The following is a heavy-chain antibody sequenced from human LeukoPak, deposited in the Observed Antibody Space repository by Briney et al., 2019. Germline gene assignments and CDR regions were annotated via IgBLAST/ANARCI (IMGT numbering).Heavy chain of an antibody. D-gene: IGHD2-2*01. J-gene: IGHJ4*02. CDR1: GFIFTDYW. Sequence: PGGSLRLSCAASGFIFTDYWMNWVRQAPGKGLEWVAMIKYDGIDTQYLDSVKGRFTISRDNAKNSLYLQMNSLRAEDTAVYYCARDLKMRSTSKGYWGQGTLVTVSS. CDR2: IKYDGIDT. CDR3: ARDLKMRSTSKGY. V-gene: IGHV3-7*01.